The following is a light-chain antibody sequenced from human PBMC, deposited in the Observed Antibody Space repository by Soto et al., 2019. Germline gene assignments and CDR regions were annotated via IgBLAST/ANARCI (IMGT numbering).Light chain of an antibody. V-gene: IGLV2-14*01. J-gene: IGLJ1*01. CDR3: SSYASSGGHNYV. CDR2: EVT. CDR1: SNDIGVYYS. Sequence: QSVLTQPASMSGSPGQSITISCTGTSNDIGVYYSVSWYQQSPGKVPRLIIYEVTNRPSGISNRFSGSKSGNTASLTISGLQAEDEAVYYCSSYASSGGHNYVFATGTKVTV.